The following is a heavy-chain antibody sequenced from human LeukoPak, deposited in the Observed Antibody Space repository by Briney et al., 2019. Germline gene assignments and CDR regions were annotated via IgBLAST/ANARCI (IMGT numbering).Heavy chain of an antibody. Sequence: ASVKVSCKASGYTFTGYYMHWVRQAPGQGLEWMGWINPNSGGTNYAQKFQGRVTITRDTSASTAYMELSSLRSEDMAVYYCARGSLFWAPADYWGQGTLVTVSS. CDR1: GYTFTGYY. CDR2: INPNSGGT. J-gene: IGHJ4*02. CDR3: ARGSLFWAPADY. V-gene: IGHV1-2*02. D-gene: IGHD3-3*01.